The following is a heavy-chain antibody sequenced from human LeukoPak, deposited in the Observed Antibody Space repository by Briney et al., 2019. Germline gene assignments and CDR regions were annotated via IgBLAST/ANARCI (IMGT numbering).Heavy chain of an antibody. CDR2: INLSGGST. J-gene: IGHJ4*01. CDR3: AYSSAEYYFDY. V-gene: IGHV1-46*01. Sequence: GASVKVSCKASGYTFTSYYMHWVRQAPGQGLEWMGIINLSGGSTSYAQKFQGRVTMTRDTSTSTVYMELSSLRSEDTAVYYCAYSSAEYYFDYWGQGTLVTVSS. CDR1: GYTFTSYY. D-gene: IGHD6-25*01.